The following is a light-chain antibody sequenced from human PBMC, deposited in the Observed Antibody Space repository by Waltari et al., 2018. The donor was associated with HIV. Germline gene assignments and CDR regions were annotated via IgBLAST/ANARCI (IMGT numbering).Light chain of an antibody. J-gene: IGLJ2*01. CDR2: DVS. V-gene: IGLV2-14*03. CDR1: SSDVGGYNY. Sequence: SPGQSITISCTGTSSDVGGYNYVSWYQQHPGKAPKLMIYDVSNRPSGVSNRFSGSKSGNTASLTISGLQAEDEADYYCSSYTSSSALYVVFGGGTKLTVL. CDR3: SSYTSSSALYVV.